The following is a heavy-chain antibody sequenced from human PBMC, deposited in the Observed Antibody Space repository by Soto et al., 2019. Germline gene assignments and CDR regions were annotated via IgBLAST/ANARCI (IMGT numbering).Heavy chain of an antibody. Sequence: ASVKVSCKASGYTFTGYYMHWVRQAPGQGLEWMGWINPNSGGTNYAQKFQGRVTMTRDTSISTAYMELSRLRSDDTAVYYCARNPDFWSGSLDYYGMDVWGQGTTVTVSS. CDR3: ARNPDFWSGSLDYYGMDV. V-gene: IGHV1-2*02. D-gene: IGHD3-3*01. CDR1: GYTFTGYY. J-gene: IGHJ6*02. CDR2: INPNSGGT.